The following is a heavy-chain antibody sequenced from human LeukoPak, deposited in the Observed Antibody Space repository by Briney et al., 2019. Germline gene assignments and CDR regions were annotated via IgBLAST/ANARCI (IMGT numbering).Heavy chain of an antibody. V-gene: IGHV3-9*01. CDR2: ISWNSGTI. J-gene: IGHJ4*02. CDR3: VRDRGWYHFDL. Sequence: GGSLRLSCAVSGFNFGDYGMHWVRQAPGKGLGWVSGISWNSGTIGYADSVKGRFTISRDNTKNSLFLQLNSLRAEDTAVYYCVRDRGWYHFDLWGQGTLVTVSS. D-gene: IGHD3-10*01. CDR1: GFNFGDYG.